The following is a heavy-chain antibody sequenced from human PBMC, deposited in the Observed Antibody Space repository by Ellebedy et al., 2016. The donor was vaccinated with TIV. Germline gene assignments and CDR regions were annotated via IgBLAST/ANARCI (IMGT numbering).Heavy chain of an antibody. CDR1: GDNVSSTRAA. CDR2: TYYMSKWYN. V-gene: IGHV6-1*01. J-gene: IGHJ4*02. D-gene: IGHD6-6*01. Sequence: QTLSLTCAISGDNVSSTRAAWNCIRQSPSRGLEWLGRTYYMSKWYNDYALSVTGRMTISPDTSKNQFSLQLSSVTPGDTAIYYCARSPIATRLIDYWGPGTLVTVSS. CDR3: ARSPIATRLIDY.